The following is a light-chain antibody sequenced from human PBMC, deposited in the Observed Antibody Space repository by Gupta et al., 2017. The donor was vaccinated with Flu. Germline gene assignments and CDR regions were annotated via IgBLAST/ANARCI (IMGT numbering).Light chain of an antibody. J-gene: IGLJ3*02. V-gene: IGLV2-23*01. CDR2: EGS. Sequence: QSALTQPASVSVSPGPLITISCTGTSSDAGSYNLVSWYQQHPGKARKLMIYEGSKRPSGVSNSFSGSKSGNTASLTISGLKAEDGADYYSCSYAGSSSWVFGGGTKLTVL. CDR3: CSYAGSSSWV. CDR1: SSDAGSYNL.